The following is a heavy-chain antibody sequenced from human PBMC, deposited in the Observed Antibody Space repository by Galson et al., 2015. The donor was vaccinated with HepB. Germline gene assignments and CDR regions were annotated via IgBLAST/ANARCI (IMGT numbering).Heavy chain of an antibody. CDR2: ISSSSSYI. CDR1: GFTFSSYS. CDR3: AGLGHRSGWYDPLRGY. Sequence: SLRLSCAASGFTFSSYSINWVRQAPGKGLEWVPSISSSSSYIYYADSVKGRFTISRDNAKNSLYLQMNSLRAEDTAVYYCAGLGHRSGWYDPLRGYWGQGTLVTVSS. V-gene: IGHV3-21*01. D-gene: IGHD6-19*01. J-gene: IGHJ4*02.